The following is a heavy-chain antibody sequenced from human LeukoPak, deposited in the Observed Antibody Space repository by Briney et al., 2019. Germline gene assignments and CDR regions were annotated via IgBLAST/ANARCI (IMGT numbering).Heavy chain of an antibody. J-gene: IGHJ6*03. D-gene: IGHD1-7*01. CDR2: ISGSGGST. Sequence: GGSLRLSCAASGFTFSSYAMSWVRQAPGKGLEWVSAISGSGGSTYYADPVKGRFTISRDNSKNTLYLQMNSLRAEDTAVYYCAKRRGLELLYYYYMDVWGKGTTVTVSS. CDR3: AKRRGLELLYYYYMDV. CDR1: GFTFSSYA. V-gene: IGHV3-23*01.